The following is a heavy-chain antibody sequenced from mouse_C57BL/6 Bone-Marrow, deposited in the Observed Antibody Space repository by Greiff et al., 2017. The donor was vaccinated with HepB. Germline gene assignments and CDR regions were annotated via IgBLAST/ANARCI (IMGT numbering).Heavy chain of an antibody. J-gene: IGHJ3*01. V-gene: IGHV3-6*01. CDR2: ISYDGSN. D-gene: IGHD2-5*01. CDR3: ARPTYYSNYPFAY. CDR1: GYSITSGYY. Sequence: ESGPGLVKPSQSLSLTCSVTGYSITSGYYWNWIRQFPGNKLEWMGYISYDGSNNYNPSLKNRISITRDTSKNQFFLKLNSVTTEDTATYYCARPTYYSNYPFAYWGQGTLVTVSA.